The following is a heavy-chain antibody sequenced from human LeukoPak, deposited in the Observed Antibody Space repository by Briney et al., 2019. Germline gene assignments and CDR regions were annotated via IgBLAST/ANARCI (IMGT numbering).Heavy chain of an antibody. V-gene: IGHV3-30*18. J-gene: IGHJ4*02. CDR2: ISDDGSNQ. CDR3: AQDLPADPGWGWYRVRFIFHS. CDR1: GFSFSDYG. D-gene: IGHD6-19*01. Sequence: GGSLRLSCEGSGFSFSDYGMHWVREAPGKGLEWVAVISDDGSNQYFANSVEGRFANSRDNSKDTVYLHMNGVRPEDTAVYFCAQDLPADPGWGWYRVRFIFHSWGQGTLVTVSA.